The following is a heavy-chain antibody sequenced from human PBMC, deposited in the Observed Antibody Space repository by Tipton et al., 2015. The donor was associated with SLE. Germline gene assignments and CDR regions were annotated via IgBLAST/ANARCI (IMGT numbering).Heavy chain of an antibody. CDR1: GGSFSGYH. D-gene: IGHD2-15*01. CDR3: ARDRGFCSGGTCYYDGFDI. J-gene: IGHJ3*02. V-gene: IGHV4-34*01. Sequence: TLSLTCAVDGGSFSGYHWTWIRQPPGKGLEWIGEVYHSGITDSNPSLKSRVTISVDTSKNQFSLEVRSVTAADTAVYYCARDRGFCSGGTCYYDGFDIWGQGTMVSVSS. CDR2: VYHSGIT.